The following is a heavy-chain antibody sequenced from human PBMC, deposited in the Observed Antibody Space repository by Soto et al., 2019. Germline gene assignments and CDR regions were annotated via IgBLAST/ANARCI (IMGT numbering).Heavy chain of an antibody. CDR1: GGSISSGGYS. CDR3: ARVPDR. V-gene: IGHV4-30-2*01. CDR2: IYHSGGT. D-gene: IGHD2-2*01. J-gene: IGHJ5*02. Sequence: SETLSLTCAVSGGSISSGGYSWSWIRQPPGKGLEWIVYIYHSGGTYYNPSLKRRVTIAVERSKNQFSLKLSSVTAADTAVYYCARVPDRWGQGTLVTVSS.